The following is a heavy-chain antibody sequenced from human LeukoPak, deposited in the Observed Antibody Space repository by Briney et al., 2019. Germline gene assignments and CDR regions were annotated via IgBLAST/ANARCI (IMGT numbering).Heavy chain of an antibody. V-gene: IGHV3-23*01. CDR2: ISGGGGST. J-gene: IGHJ4*02. Sequence: GGSLRLSCAASGFTFSSYVMNWVRQAPGKGLEWVSVISGGGGSTYYADSVKGRFTISRDNSKNSLYLQMNSLRTEDTALYYCANLEGEVCCSGGSCYRHAPPSRSGWGQGTLVTVSS. D-gene: IGHD2-15*01. CDR1: GFTFSSYV. CDR3: ANLEGEVCCSGGSCYRHAPPSRSG.